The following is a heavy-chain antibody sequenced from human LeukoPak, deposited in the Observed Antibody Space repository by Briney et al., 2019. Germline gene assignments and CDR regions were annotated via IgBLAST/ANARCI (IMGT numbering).Heavy chain of an antibody. J-gene: IGHJ4*02. V-gene: IGHV4-4*07. CDR2: IYTSVST. Sequence: PSHTLSLTCTVSVGSLSSYYGSWVPQPAGQGLGGIGRIYTSVSTNYNPSLKSRVTMSVDTSKNQFSLKLSSVTAADTAVYYCASTYYDFWSGYRRGDFDYWGQGTLVTVSS. D-gene: IGHD3-3*01. CDR3: ASTYYDFWSGYRRGDFDY. CDR1: VGSLSSYY.